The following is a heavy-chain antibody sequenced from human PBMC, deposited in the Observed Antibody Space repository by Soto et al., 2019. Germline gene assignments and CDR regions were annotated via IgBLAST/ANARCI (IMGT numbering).Heavy chain of an antibody. CDR2: ISYDGSNK. J-gene: IGHJ4*02. D-gene: IGHD3-22*01. CDR1: GFTFSSYG. Sequence: GGSLRLSCAASGFTFSSYGMHWVRQAPGKGLEWVAVISYDGSNKYYADSVKGRFTISRDNSKNTLYLQMNSLRAEDTAVYYCAKDPGNNYYDSSGYPGHWGQGTLVTVS. CDR3: AKDPGNNYYDSSGYPGH. V-gene: IGHV3-30*18.